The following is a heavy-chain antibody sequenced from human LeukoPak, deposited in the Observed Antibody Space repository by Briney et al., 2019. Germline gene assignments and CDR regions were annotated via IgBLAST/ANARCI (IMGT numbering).Heavy chain of an antibody. CDR2: IDYSGNT. D-gene: IGHD2-15*01. Sequence: SETLSLTCAVSGDSSSSSIYYWGWVRQPPGKGLEWIGSIDYSGNTYYNPSLKSRATISTDTSRSQFSLKLSSVTAADTAVYYCASEGWWGYYFDYWGQGTLVTVSS. CDR3: ASEGWWGYYFDY. J-gene: IGHJ4*02. CDR1: GDSSSSSIYY. V-gene: IGHV4-39*01.